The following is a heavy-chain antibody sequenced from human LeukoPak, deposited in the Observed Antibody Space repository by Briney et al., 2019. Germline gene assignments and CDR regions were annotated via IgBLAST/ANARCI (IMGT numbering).Heavy chain of an antibody. CDR2: ISSGSSYI. CDR3: AIAVDSISGTGDTFDI. J-gene: IGHJ3*02. D-gene: IGHD3-3*01. V-gene: IGHV3-21*01. CDR1: GFTFSSYM. Sequence: GGSLRLSCAASGFTFSSYMVTWVRQAPGKGLEWVSSISSGSSYIYYEDSVKGRFTISRDNGKNSLYLQMSSLSAEDTAVYYCAIAVDSISGTGDTFDIWGQGTMVTVSS.